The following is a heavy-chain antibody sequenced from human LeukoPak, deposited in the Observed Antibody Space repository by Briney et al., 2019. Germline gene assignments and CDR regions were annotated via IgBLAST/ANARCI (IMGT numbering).Heavy chain of an antibody. J-gene: IGHJ4*02. Sequence: GGSLRLSCAASGFTFSSYAMSWVRQAPGKGLEWVSAISGSGGSTYYAGSVKGRFTISRDNSKNTLYLQMNSLRAEDTAVYYCTKVLPSAYYFDYWGQGTLVTVSS. CDR3: TKVLPSAYYFDY. CDR2: ISGSGGST. CDR1: GFTFSSYA. V-gene: IGHV3-23*01. D-gene: IGHD6-19*01.